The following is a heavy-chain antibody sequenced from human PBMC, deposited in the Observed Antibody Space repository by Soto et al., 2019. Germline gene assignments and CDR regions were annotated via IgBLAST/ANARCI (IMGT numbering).Heavy chain of an antibody. CDR3: AHGTISTTVLAY. D-gene: IGHD1-1*01. V-gene: IGHV2-5*02. J-gene: IGHJ4*02. Sequence: QITLKESGPTLVKPTQTLTLTCTFSGLSLSSSGVAVGWVRQPPGKALEWLALIFWDDDKRYSPALKSRLTVSKYTSTNQVGFTMTNVDPVDTGTYYGAHGTISTTVLAYWGQGPPVYVSA. CDR1: GLSLSSSGVA. CDR2: IFWDDDK.